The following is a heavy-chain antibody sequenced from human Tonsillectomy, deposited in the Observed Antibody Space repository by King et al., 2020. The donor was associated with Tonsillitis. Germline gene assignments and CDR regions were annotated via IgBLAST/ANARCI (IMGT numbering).Heavy chain of an antibody. V-gene: IGHV3-48*01. CDR2: ISGSGSTI. CDR1: GFTFSTYT. CDR3: ARINYYDSGGHLDF. D-gene: IGHD3-22*01. Sequence: VQLVESGGGLVRPGGSLKLSCVASGFTFSTYTMNWVRQAPGKGLEWISDISGSGSTIYYADSVKGRFTIPRENAKNSLSLQMNSLRAEDTAVYFCARINYYDSGGHLDFWGRETLVSVS. J-gene: IGHJ4*02.